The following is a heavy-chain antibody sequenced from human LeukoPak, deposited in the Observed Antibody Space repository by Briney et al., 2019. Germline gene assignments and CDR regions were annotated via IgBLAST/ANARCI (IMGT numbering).Heavy chain of an antibody. D-gene: IGHD1-7*01. J-gene: IGHJ4*02. V-gene: IGHV4-59*08. Sequence: PSETLSLTCTVSGGSISSYYWSWIRQPPGKGLEWIGYIYYSGSTNYNPSLKSRVTISVDTSKNQFSLKLSSVTDADTAVYYCARRAWNYAFIDYWGQGTLVTVSS. CDR1: GGSISSYY. CDR2: IYYSGST. CDR3: ARRAWNYAFIDY.